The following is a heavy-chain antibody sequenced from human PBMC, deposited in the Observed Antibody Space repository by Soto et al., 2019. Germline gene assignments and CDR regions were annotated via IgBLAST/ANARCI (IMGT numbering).Heavy chain of an antibody. V-gene: IGHV3-30*18. J-gene: IGHJ6*03. CDR3: AKSFLWFGELYYMDV. Sequence: PGGSLRLSCAASGFTFSSYGMHWVRQAPGKGLERVAVISYDGSNKYYADSVKGRFTISRDNSKNTLYLQMNSLRAEDTAVYYCAKSFLWFGELYYMDVWGKGTTVTVSS. CDR1: GFTFSSYG. CDR2: ISYDGSNK. D-gene: IGHD3-10*01.